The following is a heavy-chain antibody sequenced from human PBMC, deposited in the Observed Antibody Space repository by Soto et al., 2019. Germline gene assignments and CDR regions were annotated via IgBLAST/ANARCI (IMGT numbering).Heavy chain of an antibody. CDR3: AKSTGGTANGMGV. Sequence: EVQVVESGGGLVQPGRSLRLSCAASGFSFDDYAMHWVRQAPGKGLGWVSGISWTRGTIGYADSVKGRFTISRDNAKNSLYLQMNSLRAEDTALYYCAKSTGGTANGMGVWGQGTTVTVSS. J-gene: IGHJ6*02. CDR2: ISWTRGTI. D-gene: IGHD2-8*02. V-gene: IGHV3-9*01. CDR1: GFSFDDYA.